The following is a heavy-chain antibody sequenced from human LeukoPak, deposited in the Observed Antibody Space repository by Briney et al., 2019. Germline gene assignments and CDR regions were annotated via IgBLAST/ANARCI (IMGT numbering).Heavy chain of an antibody. D-gene: IGHD1-26*01. J-gene: IGHJ4*02. CDR3: ARRKWERPFDY. CDR2: INHSGST. CDR1: GGSFSVYY. Sequence: PSETLSLTCAVYGGSFSVYYWSWIRQPPGKGLEWIGEINHSGSTNYNPSLKSRVTISVDTSKNQFSLKLSSVTAADTAVYYCARRKWERPFDYWGQGTLVTVSS. V-gene: IGHV4-34*01.